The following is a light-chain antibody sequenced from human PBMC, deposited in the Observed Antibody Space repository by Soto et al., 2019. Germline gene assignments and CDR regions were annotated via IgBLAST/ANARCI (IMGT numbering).Light chain of an antibody. Sequence: EIVLTQSPGTLSLSPWERATLSCRASQNVDSNYLAWYQQKPGQAPRIIIFAASGRATGIPDRFSGSGSGTDFTLTISRLEPEDFAVYYCQQYGYLSWTFGQGTKVDIK. CDR2: AAS. J-gene: IGKJ1*01. CDR1: QNVDSNY. V-gene: IGKV3-20*01. CDR3: QQYGYLSWT.